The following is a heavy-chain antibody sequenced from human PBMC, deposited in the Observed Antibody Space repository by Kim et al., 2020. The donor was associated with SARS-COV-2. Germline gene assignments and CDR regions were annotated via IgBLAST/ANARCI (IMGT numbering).Heavy chain of an antibody. D-gene: IGHD6-19*01. V-gene: IGHV4-39*07. CDR3: ARVRAWGAVAGPNWFDP. J-gene: IGHJ5*02. Sequence: LKGRVTVSVDTSKTQFSLRLSSVTAADTAVYYCARVRAWGAVAGPNWFDPWGQGTLVTVSS.